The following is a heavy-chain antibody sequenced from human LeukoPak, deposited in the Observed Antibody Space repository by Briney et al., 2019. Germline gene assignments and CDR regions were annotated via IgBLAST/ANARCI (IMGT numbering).Heavy chain of an antibody. J-gene: IGHJ6*02. D-gene: IGHD2-2*01. Sequence: ASVKVSCKASGYTFTSYDINWVRQATGQGLEWMGWMNPNSGNTGYAQKLQGRVTMTRNTSISTAYMELSSLRSEDTAVYYCARGLRRSSGPAAICCYYYGMDVWGQGTTVTVSS. V-gene: IGHV1-8*01. CDR3: ARGLRRSSGPAAICCYYYGMDV. CDR1: GYTFTSYD. CDR2: MNPNSGNT.